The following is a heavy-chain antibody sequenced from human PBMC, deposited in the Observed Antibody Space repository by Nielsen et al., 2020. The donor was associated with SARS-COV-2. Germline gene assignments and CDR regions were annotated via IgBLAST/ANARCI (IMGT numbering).Heavy chain of an antibody. CDR3: ARVDYDSSGYADY. V-gene: IGHV3-23*01. Sequence: GGSLRLSCAASGFTFSSYAMSWVRQAPGKGLEWVSAISGSGGSTYYADPVKGRFTISRDNSKNTLYLQMNSLRAEDTAVYYCARVDYDSSGYADYWGQGTLVTVSS. CDR1: GFTFSSYA. D-gene: IGHD3-22*01. J-gene: IGHJ4*02. CDR2: ISGSGGST.